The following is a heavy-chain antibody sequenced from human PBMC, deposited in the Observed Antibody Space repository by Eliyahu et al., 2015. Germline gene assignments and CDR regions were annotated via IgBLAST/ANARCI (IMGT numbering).Heavy chain of an antibody. CDR1: GYSFTSYD. CDR3: ARDEDSGTTGTKFVLDS. Sequence: QVQLVQSGAEVKKPGASVRVSCKASGYSFTSYDVSWVRQAPGQGXEWMGWISGYNGNTNYAQNFQGRVTMTTDTSTSTAYMELRSLRSDDTAVYYCARDEDSGTTGTKFVLDSWGQGTLLTVSS. CDR2: ISGYNGNT. J-gene: IGHJ4*02. V-gene: IGHV1-18*01. D-gene: IGHD1-1*01.